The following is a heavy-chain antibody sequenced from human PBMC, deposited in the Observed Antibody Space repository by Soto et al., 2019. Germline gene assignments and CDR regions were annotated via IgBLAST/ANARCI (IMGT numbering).Heavy chain of an antibody. J-gene: IGHJ6*02. V-gene: IGHV4-34*01. CDR3: ARDPPKAVLLWFGERDYYYGMDV. CDR1: GGSFSGYY. CDR2: INHSGST. Sequence: LSLTCAVYGGSFSGYYWSWIRQPPGKGLEWIGEINHSGSTNYNPSLKSRVTISVDTSKNQFSLKLSSVTAADTAVYYCARDPPKAVLLWFGERDYYYGMDVWGQGTTVTVSS. D-gene: IGHD3-10*01.